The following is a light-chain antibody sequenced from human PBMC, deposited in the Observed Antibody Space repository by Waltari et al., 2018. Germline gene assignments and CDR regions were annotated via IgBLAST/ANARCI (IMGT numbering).Light chain of an antibody. CDR2: DVT. CDR1: TSDIGGYDH. V-gene: IGLV2-8*01. Sequence: ALTQPPSASGSPGQSVTLSCTGTTSDIGGYDHVSWYQQHPGKAPTLIIYDVTERPSGVSGRFSGSKSGNRASLTVSALQPEDEATYFCSSYVGNINLRVVGGGTQLTVL. CDR3: SSYVGNINLRV. J-gene: IGLJ3*02.